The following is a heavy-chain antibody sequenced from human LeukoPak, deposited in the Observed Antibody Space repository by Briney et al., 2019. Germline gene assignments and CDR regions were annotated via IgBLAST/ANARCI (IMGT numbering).Heavy chain of an antibody. J-gene: IGHJ3*02. V-gene: IGHV3-23*01. D-gene: IGHD4-17*01. CDR1: GFIFSSYW. Sequence: PGGSLRLSCAASGFIFSSYWMSWVRQPPGKGLEWVSAISGSGGSTYYADSVKGRFTISRDNSKNTLYLQMNSLRAEDTAVYYCAKAMTTVTTPDAFDIWGQGTMVTVSS. CDR2: ISGSGGST. CDR3: AKAMTTVTTPDAFDI.